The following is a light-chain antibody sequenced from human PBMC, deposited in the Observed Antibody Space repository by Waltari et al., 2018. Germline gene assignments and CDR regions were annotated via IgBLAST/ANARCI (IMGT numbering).Light chain of an antibody. CDR2: AAS. V-gene: IGKV1-39*01. Sequence: DFQMTQPPSSLSPSLVDRVTITCRASQYISTYLNWYQQKPGKGPKLLIYAASTLQSGVPSRFSGSGSGTDFTFTISSLQLEDFATYYCQQSYDTPRTFGQGTKVEVK. CDR1: QYISTY. CDR3: QQSYDTPRT. J-gene: IGKJ1*01.